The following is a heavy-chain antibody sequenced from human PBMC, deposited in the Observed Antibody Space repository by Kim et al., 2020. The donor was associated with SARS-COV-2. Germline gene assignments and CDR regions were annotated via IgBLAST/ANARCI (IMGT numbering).Heavy chain of an antibody. J-gene: IGHJ4*02. CDR3: ARQLGRGWWAFDS. V-gene: IGHV4-39*01. D-gene: IGHD6-19*01. Sequence: YCNPSLKSRVTISVDTSRSQFSLEMSSVTAADTTIYYCARQLGRGWWAFDSWGQGTLVTVFS.